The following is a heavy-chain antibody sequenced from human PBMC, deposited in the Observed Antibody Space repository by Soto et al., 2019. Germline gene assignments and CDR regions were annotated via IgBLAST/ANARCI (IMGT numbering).Heavy chain of an antibody. J-gene: IGHJ4*02. V-gene: IGHV3-30*18. Sequence: GGSLRLSCVASGFTFRAYDMHWVRQAPGKGLEWVACISYDAPNTYYGDSVKGRFTISRDNSKNTLYLQMNSLRPDDTAVYYCAKDGDGSGSLPGDWGQGALVTVSS. CDR3: AKDGDGSGSLPGD. D-gene: IGHD3-10*01. CDR1: GFTFRAYD. CDR2: ISYDAPNT.